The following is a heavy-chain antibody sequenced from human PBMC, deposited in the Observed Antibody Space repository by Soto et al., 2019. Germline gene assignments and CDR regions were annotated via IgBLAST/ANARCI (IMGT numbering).Heavy chain of an antibody. J-gene: IGHJ4*02. D-gene: IGHD3-22*01. V-gene: IGHV3-30*18. CDR2: ISYDGSKK. CDR3: AKDTFYHDSSGYYVFDY. Sequence: LSLTCTVSGGSISSSSYYWGWIRQAPGKGLEWVAVISYDGSKKNYLDSVKGRFTISRDNSKNTMYLEMNSLRAEDTAVYYCAKDTFYHDSSGYYVFDYWGQGTLVTVSS. CDR1: GGSISSSS.